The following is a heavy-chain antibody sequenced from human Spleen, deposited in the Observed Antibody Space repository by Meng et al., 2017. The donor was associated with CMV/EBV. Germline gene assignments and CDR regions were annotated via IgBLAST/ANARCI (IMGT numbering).Heavy chain of an antibody. V-gene: IGHV1-2*02. J-gene: IGHJ5*02. CDR3: AKGMEDFVVEPPTIWVDP. D-gene: IGHD1-14*01. CDR1: GYSFASFW. Sequence: GGSLRLSCKGSGYSFASFWIGWVRQAPGQGLEWMGWINANSGFTHSAQKFQGRVTMTRDTSISTAYMELRRLRSDDTAVYYCAKGMEDFVVEPPTIWVDPWGQGTLVTVSS. CDR2: INANSGFT.